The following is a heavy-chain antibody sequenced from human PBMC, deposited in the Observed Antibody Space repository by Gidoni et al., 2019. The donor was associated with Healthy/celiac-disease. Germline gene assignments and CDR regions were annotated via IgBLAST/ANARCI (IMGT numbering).Heavy chain of an antibody. CDR1: GGTFSSYA. CDR2: IIPILGIA. V-gene: IGHV1-69*04. J-gene: IGHJ6*03. Sequence: QVQLVQSGAEVKKPGSSVKVSCKASGGTFSSYAISWVRQAPRQGLEWMGRIIPILGIANYAQKFQGRVTITADKSTSTAYMELSSLRSEDTAVYYCASATSGDYVYYYMDVWGKGTTVTVSS. D-gene: IGHD4-17*01. CDR3: ASATSGDYVYYYMDV.